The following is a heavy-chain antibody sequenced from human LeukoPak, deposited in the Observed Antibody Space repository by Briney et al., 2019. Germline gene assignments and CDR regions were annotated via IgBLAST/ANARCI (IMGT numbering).Heavy chain of an antibody. D-gene: IGHD3-10*01. J-gene: IGHJ5*02. V-gene: IGHV4-59*01. CDR1: GGSISSYY. Sequence: SETLSLTCTVSGGSISSYYWSWIRQPPGKGLEWIGYIYYSGSTNSNPSLKSRVTISVDTSKNQFSLKLSSVTAADTAVYYCARDRERFGELSWFDPWGQGTLVTVSS. CDR3: ARDRERFGELSWFDP. CDR2: IYYSGST.